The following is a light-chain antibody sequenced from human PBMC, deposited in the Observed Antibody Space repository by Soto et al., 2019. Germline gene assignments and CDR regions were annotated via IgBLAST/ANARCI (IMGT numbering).Light chain of an antibody. CDR2: GAS. Sequence: ETVMTQSPATLSVSPGERATLSCRASQSVSSYLAWYQLKPGQPPRLLIYGASTRATGIPARFSGSGSGTELTLSISSLQSEDFAVYYCQQYNDWPPYTFGQGTKLEIK. CDR3: QQYNDWPPYT. J-gene: IGKJ2*01. V-gene: IGKV3-15*01. CDR1: QSVSSY.